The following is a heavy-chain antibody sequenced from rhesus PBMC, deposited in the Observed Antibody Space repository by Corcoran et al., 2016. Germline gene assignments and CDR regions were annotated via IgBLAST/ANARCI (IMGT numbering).Heavy chain of an antibody. J-gene: IGHJ4*01. Sequence: QVQLQESGPGLVKPSETLSLTCAVSGGSFSGYYWGWIRQRPGKGLEWIGYSSGSSGSTDSHPSLQSRVPISTDTSKSQFSLKLSSVTAAGTAVYYCARGAAGYWGQGVLVTVSS. CDR1: GGSFSGYY. CDR3: ARGAAGY. CDR2: SSGSSGST. V-gene: IGHV4-165*01. D-gene: IGHD6-19*01.